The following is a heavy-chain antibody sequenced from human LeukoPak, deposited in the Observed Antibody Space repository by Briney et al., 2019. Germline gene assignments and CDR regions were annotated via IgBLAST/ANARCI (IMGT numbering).Heavy chain of an antibody. J-gene: IGHJ3*02. CDR3: ASRDANTAAAFDI. V-gene: IGHV4-4*07. CDR1: GGSISSYS. Sequence: SETLSLTCTVSGGSISSYSWSCIRQPAGNGLEWIGHMYTSGITNFNPSLKSVFTMSVDTSRTQFSLKLSSGTPPTTGVYYCASRDANTAAAFDIWGQGTMLTVSS. D-gene: IGHD2-21*02. CDR2: MYTSGIT.